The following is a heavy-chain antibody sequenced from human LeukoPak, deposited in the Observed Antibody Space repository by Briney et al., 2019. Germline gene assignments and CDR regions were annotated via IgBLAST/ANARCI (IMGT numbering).Heavy chain of an antibody. Sequence: GGSLRLSCAASGFTFSSYAMSWVRQAPGKGLEWVSAISGSDGSTYYADSVKGRFTISRDNSRNTLYLQMNGLRVEDTAVYYCVKDTGRGDFWGQGTLVTVSS. CDR2: ISGSDGST. D-gene: IGHD3-10*01. J-gene: IGHJ4*02. V-gene: IGHV3-23*01. CDR1: GFTFSSYA. CDR3: VKDTGRGDF.